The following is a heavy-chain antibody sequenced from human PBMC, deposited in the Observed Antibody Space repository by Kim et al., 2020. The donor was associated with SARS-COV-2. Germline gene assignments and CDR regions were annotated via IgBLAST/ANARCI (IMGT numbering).Heavy chain of an antibody. CDR3: ASTAGYSGGWGFDY. D-gene: IGHD6-19*01. Sequence: AQKFQGRLTMTRDTSTSTVYMELSSLRTEDTAVYYCASTAGYSGGWGFDYWGQGTLVTVSS. J-gene: IGHJ4*02. V-gene: IGHV1-46*01.